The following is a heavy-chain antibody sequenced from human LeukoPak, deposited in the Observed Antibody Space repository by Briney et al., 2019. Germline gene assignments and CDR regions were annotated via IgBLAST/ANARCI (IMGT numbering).Heavy chain of an antibody. Sequence: AGGSLRLSCAASGFTFSSYAMHWVRQAPGKGLAWVAVIMFDGANKYYADSVKGRFTISRDTSNNTLYLQMNSLRAEDTAVYYCAKDSSGTLFWFXPWGQXTLVTV. D-gene: IGHD6-13*01. J-gene: IGHJ5*02. CDR1: GFTFSSYA. CDR3: AKDSSGTLFWFXP. V-gene: IGHV3-33*06. CDR2: IMFDGANK.